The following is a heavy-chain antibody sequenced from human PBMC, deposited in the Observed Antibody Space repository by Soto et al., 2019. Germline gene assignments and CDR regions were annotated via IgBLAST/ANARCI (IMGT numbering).Heavy chain of an antibody. CDR1: GFTFIDYY. CDR2: ISSSGSTI. D-gene: IGHD2-2*01. V-gene: IGHV3-11*01. Sequence: PGGSLRLSCAASGFTFIDYYMSWILQAPGKGLEWVSYISSSGSTIYYADSVKGRFTISRDNAKNSLYLQMNSLRAEDTAVYYCAKIDRSSTSYTFDYWGQGTLVTVSS. J-gene: IGHJ4*02. CDR3: AKIDRSSTSYTFDY.